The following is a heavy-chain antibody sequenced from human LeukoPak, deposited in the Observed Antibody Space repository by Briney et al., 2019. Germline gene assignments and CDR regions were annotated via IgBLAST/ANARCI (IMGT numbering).Heavy chain of an antibody. Sequence: PSQTLTLTCTVSGGSTSSSYWSWVRQPPGKGLEWIGYIDNSGSTNYNPSLKSRVTISLDTPKSQFSLKLSSVTAADTAVYYCARAPLYSGGSGWSIYYFYAMDVWGQGTTVTVSS. J-gene: IGHJ6*02. CDR3: ARAPLYSGGSGWSIYYFYAMDV. D-gene: IGHD6-19*01. CDR2: IDNSGST. V-gene: IGHV4-59*01. CDR1: GGSTSSSY.